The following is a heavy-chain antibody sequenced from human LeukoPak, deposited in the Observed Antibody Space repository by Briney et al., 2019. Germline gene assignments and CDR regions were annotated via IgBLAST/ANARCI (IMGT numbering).Heavy chain of an antibody. D-gene: IGHD3-22*01. CDR1: GFTFGSYA. V-gene: IGHV3-23*01. CDR3: AKDGGRGYYYDSSGFYPEPLTDY. J-gene: IGHJ4*02. Sequence: QAGGSLRLSCAASGFTFGSYALTWVRQAPGKGLKWVSAISGSGGDTYYADSVRGRFTISRDNSKNTLYLQMNSLRAEDTAVYYCAKDGGRGYYYDSSGFYPEPLTDYWGQGTLVTVSS. CDR2: ISGSGGDT.